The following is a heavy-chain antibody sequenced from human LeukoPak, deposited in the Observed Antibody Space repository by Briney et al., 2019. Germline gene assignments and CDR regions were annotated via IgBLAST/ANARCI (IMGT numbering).Heavy chain of an antibody. Sequence: GASVKVSCKASGYTFTGYYMHWVRQAPGQGLEWMGWINPNSGGTNYAQKFQGRVTMTRDTSISTAYTELSRLRSDDTAVYYCARGGRIVVVPAAIPPVDYWGQGTLVTVSS. D-gene: IGHD2-2*02. J-gene: IGHJ4*02. CDR1: GYTFTGYY. CDR3: ARGGRIVVVPAAIPPVDY. CDR2: INPNSGGT. V-gene: IGHV1-2*02.